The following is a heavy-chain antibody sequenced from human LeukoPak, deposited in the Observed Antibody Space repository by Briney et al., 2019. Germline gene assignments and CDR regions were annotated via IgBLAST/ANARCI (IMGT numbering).Heavy chain of an antibody. V-gene: IGHV3-23*01. CDR2: IPGGGTST. CDR3: AKDGCSSCYHWDAFDI. D-gene: IGHD2-2*01. Sequence: GGSLRLSCAASGFTFSSYAMSWVRQAPGKGLEWVSGIPGGGTSTHYADSVKGRFTISRDNSKYTLYLQMNSLRAEDTAVYYCAKDGCSSCYHWDAFDIWGQGTMVTVSS. CDR1: GFTFSSYA. J-gene: IGHJ3*02.